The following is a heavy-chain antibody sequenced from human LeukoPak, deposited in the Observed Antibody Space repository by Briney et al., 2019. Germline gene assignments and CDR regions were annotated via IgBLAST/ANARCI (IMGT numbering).Heavy chain of an antibody. Sequence: VASVKVSCKASGGTFSSYAISWVRQAPGQGLEWMGRIIPILGIANYAQKFQGRVTITADKSTSTAYMELSSLRSEDTAVYYCARADYDFAPDYWGQGTLVTVSS. D-gene: IGHD3-3*01. J-gene: IGHJ4*02. CDR1: GGTFSSYA. CDR2: IIPILGIA. V-gene: IGHV1-69*04. CDR3: ARADYDFAPDY.